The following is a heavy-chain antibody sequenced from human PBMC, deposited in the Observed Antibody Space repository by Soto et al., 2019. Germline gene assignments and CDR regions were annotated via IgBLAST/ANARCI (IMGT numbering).Heavy chain of an antibody. CDR2: INHSGGT. CDR1: GGSFSAYY. D-gene: IGHD3-22*01. J-gene: IGHJ4*02. Sequence: SETLSLTCAVYGGSFSAYYWSWIRQPPGKGLEWIGEINHSGGTSYNPSLKSRVTISVDTSKSQFSLKLTSVTAADRAVYYCARGRVDRVNSSGLYDYWGQGTPVTVSS. CDR3: ARGRVDRVNSSGLYDY. V-gene: IGHV4-34*01.